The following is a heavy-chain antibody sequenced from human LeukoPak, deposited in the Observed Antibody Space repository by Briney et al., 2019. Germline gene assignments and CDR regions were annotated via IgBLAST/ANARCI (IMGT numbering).Heavy chain of an antibody. CDR2: IKSKTDGGTT. D-gene: IGHD1-26*01. Sequence: GGSLRLSCAASGFTFSDAWMSWVRQAPGKGLEWVGRIKSKTDGGTTDYAAPVKGRFTISRDNSKNTLYLQMNSLKTEDTAVYYCTTTIVGATYFDYWGQGTLVTVSS. CDR1: GFTFSDAW. CDR3: TTTIVGATYFDY. J-gene: IGHJ4*02. V-gene: IGHV3-15*01.